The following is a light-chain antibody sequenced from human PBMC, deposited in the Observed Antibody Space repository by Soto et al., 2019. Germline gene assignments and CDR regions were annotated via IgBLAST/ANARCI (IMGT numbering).Light chain of an antibody. J-gene: IGKJ1*01. Sequence: EIVLTQSPGGLSLSPGDRATLSCGASQSVCSSYLAWYQQKPGQARSLLIYGASSRATGIPDRFSGSGSGTDFTLTISRLEPEDFAVYYCQQYGSSLVTFGQGTKVDIK. V-gene: IGKV3-20*01. CDR3: QQYGSSLVT. CDR1: QSVCSSY. CDR2: GAS.